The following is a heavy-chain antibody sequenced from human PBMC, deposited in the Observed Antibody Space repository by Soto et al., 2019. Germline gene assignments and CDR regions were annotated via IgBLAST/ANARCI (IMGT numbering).Heavy chain of an antibody. J-gene: IGHJ4*02. CDR2: INGDGIST. V-gene: IGHV3-74*01. CDR3: VKEGGNYDILTGYSYYYDY. Sequence: GGSLRLSCAASGFTFSSYWMHWVRQAPGKGLVWVSRINGDGISTTYADSVKGRFTISRDNAKNTLYLQMNSLRAEDTAVYYCVKEGGNYDILTGYSYYYDYWGQGTLVTVSS. D-gene: IGHD3-9*01. CDR1: GFTFSSYW.